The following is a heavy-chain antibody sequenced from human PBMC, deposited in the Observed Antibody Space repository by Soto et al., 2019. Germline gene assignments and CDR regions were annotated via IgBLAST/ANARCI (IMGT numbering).Heavy chain of an antibody. CDR1: GFTSSNAW. CDR3: MRDLEWKDVWRMGGYDPYGTHV. D-gene: IGHD5-12*01. J-gene: IGHJ6*02. CDR2: IKSKTDGGTT. V-gene: IGHV3-15*01. Sequence: LRLACAASGFTSSNAWMSWVRQPLGKGLEWVGRIKSKTDGGTTDYAAPVKGRFTISRDDSKNTLYLQMNSLKTEGTAVYYCMRDLEWKDVWRMGGYDPYGTHVRGQGNTGTVSS.